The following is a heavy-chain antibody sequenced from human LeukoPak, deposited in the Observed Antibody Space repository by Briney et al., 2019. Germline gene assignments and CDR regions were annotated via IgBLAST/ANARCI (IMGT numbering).Heavy chain of an antibody. D-gene: IGHD6-13*01. CDR1: GFTFSSYG. Sequence: PGGSLRLSCAASGFTFSSYGMSWVRQAPGKGLEWVSAISGSGGSTYYADSVKGRFTISRDNSKNSLYLQMNSLRAEDTAVYYCARDRLPIAADEPGAFDIWGQGTMVTVSS. V-gene: IGHV3-23*01. CDR2: ISGSGGST. J-gene: IGHJ3*02. CDR3: ARDRLPIAADEPGAFDI.